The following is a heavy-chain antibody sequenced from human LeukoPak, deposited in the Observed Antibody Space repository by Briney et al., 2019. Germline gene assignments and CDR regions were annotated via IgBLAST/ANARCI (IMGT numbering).Heavy chain of an antibody. CDR3: ARGYDSSGYSNHNWFDP. V-gene: IGHV1-2*02. CDR1: GYTFTGYY. Sequence: ASVKVSCKASGYTFTGYYMHWVRQAPGQGLEWMGWINPNSGGTNYAQKFQGRVTMTRDTSISTAYMELRSLRSDDTAVYYCARGYDSSGYSNHNWFDPWGQGTLVTVSS. D-gene: IGHD3-22*01. CDR2: INPNSGGT. J-gene: IGHJ5*02.